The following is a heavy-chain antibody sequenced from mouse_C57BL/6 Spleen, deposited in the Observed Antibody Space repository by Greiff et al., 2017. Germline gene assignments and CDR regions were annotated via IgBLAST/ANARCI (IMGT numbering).Heavy chain of an antibody. CDR2: IDPSDSYT. CDR3: ARLGTPYYAMDY. CDR1: GYTFTSYW. Sequence: QVQLQQPGAELVMPGASVKLSCKASGYTFTSYWMHWVKQRPGQGLEWIGEIDPSDSYTNYNQKFKGKSTLTVDKSSSTAYMQLSSLTSEDSAVYYCARLGTPYYAMDYCGQGTSVTVSS. D-gene: IGHD2-14*01. V-gene: IGHV1-69*01. J-gene: IGHJ4*01.